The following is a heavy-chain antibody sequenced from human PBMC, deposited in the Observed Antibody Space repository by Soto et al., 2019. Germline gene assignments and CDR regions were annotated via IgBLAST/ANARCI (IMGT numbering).Heavy chain of an antibody. D-gene: IGHD6-13*01. V-gene: IGHV3-7*01. CDR1: GFTFSSYW. CDR3: ARASYSSSWPESFYYYYYGMDV. J-gene: IGHJ6*02. CDR2: IKQDGSEK. Sequence: GGSLRLSCAASGFTFSSYWMSWVRQAPGKGLEWVANIKQDGSEKYYVDSVKGRFTISRDNAKNSLYLQINSLRAEDTAVYYCARASYSSSWPESFYYYYYGMDVWGQGTTVTVSS.